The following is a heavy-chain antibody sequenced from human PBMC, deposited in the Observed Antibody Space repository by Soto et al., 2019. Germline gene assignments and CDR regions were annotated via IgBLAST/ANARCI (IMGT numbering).Heavy chain of an antibody. D-gene: IGHD3-22*01. V-gene: IGHV1-3*01. CDR2: INAGDGNT. CDR3: ARGYGSSAYSSSEY. CDR1: GYTFTSYA. J-gene: IGHJ4*02. Sequence: ASVKVSCKASGYTFTSYAMHWVRQAPGQRLEWMGWINAGDGNTKYSQKFQGRVTITRDTSATTAYMELSSLRSEDTAVYYCARGYGSSAYSSSEYWGQRTLVTVSS.